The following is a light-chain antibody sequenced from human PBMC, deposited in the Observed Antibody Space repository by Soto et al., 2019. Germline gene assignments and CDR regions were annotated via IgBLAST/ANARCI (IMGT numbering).Light chain of an antibody. J-gene: IGLJ1*01. CDR2: SNN. Sequence: VLTQPPSASGAPGQRVTISCSGSSSNIGSHVVSWYQQLPGTAPKLLIYSNNHRPSGVPDRFSGSKSGTSASLAISGLQSEDEADYYCAAWDDSLNAPYVFGTATQVAV. CDR1: SSNIGSHV. CDR3: AAWDDSLNAPYV. V-gene: IGLV1-44*01.